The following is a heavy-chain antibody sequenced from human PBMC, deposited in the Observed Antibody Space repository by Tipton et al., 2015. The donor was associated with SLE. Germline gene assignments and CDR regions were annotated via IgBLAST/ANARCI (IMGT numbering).Heavy chain of an antibody. J-gene: IGHJ4*02. CDR2: IYYSGST. Sequence: TLSLTCTVSGGSISSYYWSWIRQPPGKGLEWIGYIYYSGSTNYNPSLKSRVTISVDTSKNQFSLKLSSVTAADTAVYYCARGYSYYYGSGSYYKHWGQGTLVTVSS. CDR3: ARGYSYYYGSGSYYKH. V-gene: IGHV4-59*12. D-gene: IGHD3-10*01. CDR1: GGSISSYY.